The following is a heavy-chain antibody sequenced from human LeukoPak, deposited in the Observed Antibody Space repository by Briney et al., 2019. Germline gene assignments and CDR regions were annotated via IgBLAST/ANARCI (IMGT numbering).Heavy chain of an antibody. Sequence: GGSLRLSCAASGFTFSSYSMNWVRQAPGKGLEWVSSISSSSSYIYHADSVKGRFTISRDNAKNSLYLQMNSLRAEDTAVYYCARESSPEDAFDIWGQGTMVTVSS. V-gene: IGHV3-21*01. CDR3: ARESSPEDAFDI. CDR1: GFTFSSYS. CDR2: ISSSSSYI. J-gene: IGHJ3*02.